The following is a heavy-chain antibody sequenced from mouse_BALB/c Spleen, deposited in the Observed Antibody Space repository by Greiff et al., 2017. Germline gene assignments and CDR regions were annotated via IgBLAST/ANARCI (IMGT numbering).Heavy chain of an antibody. CDR3: ARGVYYGSSYFDY. CDR2: ISDGGSYT. Sequence: EVQLVESGGGLVKPGGSLKLSCAASGFTFSDYYMYWVRQTPEKRLEWVATISDGGSYTYYPDSVTGRFTISRDNAKNNLYLQISSLKSEDTAMYYCARGVYYGSSYFDYWGQGTTLTVSS. J-gene: IGHJ2*01. V-gene: IGHV5-4*02. CDR1: GFTFSDYY. D-gene: IGHD1-1*01.